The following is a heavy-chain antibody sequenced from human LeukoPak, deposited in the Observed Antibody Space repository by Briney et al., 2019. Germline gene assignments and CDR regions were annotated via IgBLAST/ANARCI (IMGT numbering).Heavy chain of an antibody. D-gene: IGHD2-21*02. CDR3: AKDRVVTAIPFAEYFQH. V-gene: IGHV3-23*01. Sequence: VGSLRLSCAASGFTFSSYAMSWVRQAPGKGLEWVSAISGSGGSTYYADSVKGRFTISRDNSKNTLYLQMNSLRAEDTAVYYCAKDRVVTAIPFAEYFQHWGQGTLVTVSS. CDR2: ISGSGGST. J-gene: IGHJ1*01. CDR1: GFTFSSYA.